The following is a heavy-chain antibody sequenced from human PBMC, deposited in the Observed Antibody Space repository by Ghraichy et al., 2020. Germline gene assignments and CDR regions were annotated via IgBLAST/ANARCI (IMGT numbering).Heavy chain of an antibody. J-gene: IGHJ3*02. CDR3: ARRRQTWSAAEGDAFDI. CDR1: VGSFSGDY. Sequence: SETLSLTCAVYVGSFSGDYWSWIRQPPGKGLEWIGEINPTGTTNNNPSLKSRLTLLVDPSKNQFSLQLKSVTAADTAVYYCARRRQTWSAAEGDAFDIWGHGTMVTVSS. D-gene: IGHD5-18*01. V-gene: IGHV4-34*01. CDR2: INPTGTT.